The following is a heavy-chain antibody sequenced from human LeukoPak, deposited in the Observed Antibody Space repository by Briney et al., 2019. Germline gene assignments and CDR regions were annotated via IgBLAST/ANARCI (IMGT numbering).Heavy chain of an antibody. J-gene: IGHJ4*02. CDR1: GFTVSSNY. V-gene: IGHV3-66*01. CDR2: IYSDGST. CDR3: ARDAPDY. Sequence: PGGSLRLFCAASGFTVSSNYMSWVPRARGNGMEWLSVIYSDGSTYYADSVKGRFTISRDNSKNALYLQMNSLSGGEMAVYYCARDAPDYWGQGTLVTVSS.